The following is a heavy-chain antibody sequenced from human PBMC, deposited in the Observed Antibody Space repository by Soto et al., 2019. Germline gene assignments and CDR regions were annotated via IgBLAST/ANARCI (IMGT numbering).Heavy chain of an antibody. CDR1: GFTFSSYE. CDR2: ISSSGSTI. Sequence: EVQLVESGGGLVQPGGSLRLSCAASGFTFSSYEMNWVRQAPGKGLEWVSYISSSGSTIYYADSVKGRFTISRDNSKNTLYLQMNSLRAEDTAVYYCAKDSFSGSIAAPFDYWGQGTLVTVSS. D-gene: IGHD6-6*01. CDR3: AKDSFSGSIAAPFDY. V-gene: IGHV3-48*03. J-gene: IGHJ4*02.